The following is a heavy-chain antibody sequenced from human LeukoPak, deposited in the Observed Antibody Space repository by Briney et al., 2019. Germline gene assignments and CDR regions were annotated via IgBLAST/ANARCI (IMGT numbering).Heavy chain of an antibody. Sequence: PGGSLRLSCAASGFTFSSYAMSWVRQAPGKGLEWVSVISGSGGSTYYADSVKGRFTISRDNSKNMLFLQLNSLSAEDTAVYYCARIPHPHYYFDYWGQGTLATVSS. D-gene: IGHD2-2*02. CDR1: GFTFSSYA. CDR2: ISGSGGST. J-gene: IGHJ4*02. CDR3: ARIPHPHYYFDY. V-gene: IGHV3-23*01.